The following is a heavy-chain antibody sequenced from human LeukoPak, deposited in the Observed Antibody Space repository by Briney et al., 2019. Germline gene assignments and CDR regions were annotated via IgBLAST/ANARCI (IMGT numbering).Heavy chain of an antibody. J-gene: IGHJ4*02. CDR1: GFTFSDYY. Sequence: GGSLRLSCAASGFTFSDYYMSWIRQAPGKGLEWVSYISSSGSTIYYADSVKGRFIISRDNAKNSLYLQMNSLRAEDTAVYYCARDGTYYYDSSGYYSGVFDYWGQGTLVTVSS. V-gene: IGHV3-11*01. CDR3: ARDGTYYYDSSGYYSGVFDY. D-gene: IGHD3-22*01. CDR2: ISSSGSTI.